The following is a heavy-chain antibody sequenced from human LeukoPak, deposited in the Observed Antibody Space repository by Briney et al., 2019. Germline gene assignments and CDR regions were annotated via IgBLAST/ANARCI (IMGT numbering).Heavy chain of an antibody. CDR3: AKASVTAMVNYYYYMDV. CDR2: ISSSGSTI. J-gene: IGHJ6*03. V-gene: IGHV3-11*01. Sequence: GGSLRLSCAASGFTFSDYYMSWIRQAPGKGLEWVSYISSSGSTIYYADSVKGRFTISRDNAKNSLYLQMNSLRAEDTAVYYCAKASVTAMVNYYYYMDVWGKGTTVTVSS. CDR1: GFTFSDYY. D-gene: IGHD5-18*01.